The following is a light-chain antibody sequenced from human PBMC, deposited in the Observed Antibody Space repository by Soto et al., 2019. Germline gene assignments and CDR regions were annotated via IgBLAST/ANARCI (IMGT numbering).Light chain of an antibody. CDR3: QQYNYWPPIT. Sequence: EIVMTQSPATLSVSPGERVTLSCRASQSVNSKVAWYQQKPAQAPRLLLYGASTRATGIPARFSGSGSGTEFTLTISSLQSEDFAVYYCQQYNYWPPITFGQGTRLEI. J-gene: IGKJ5*01. CDR1: QSVNSK. V-gene: IGKV3-15*01. CDR2: GAS.